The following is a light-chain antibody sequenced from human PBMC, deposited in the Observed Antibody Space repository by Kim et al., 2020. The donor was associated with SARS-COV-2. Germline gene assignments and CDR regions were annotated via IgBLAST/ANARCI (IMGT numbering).Light chain of an antibody. CDR2: GNN. CDR3: QSYDSGLSGYNYV. J-gene: IGLJ1*01. CDR1: SSNIGAGYD. V-gene: IGLV1-40*01. Sequence: QSVLTQPPSVSGAPGQRVTISCTGGSSNIGAGYDVHWYQQLPGTAPKLLIYGNNNRPSGVPDRFSGSKSGTSASLAITGLQAEDEADYYCQSYDSGLSGYNYVFGTGTKVTVL.